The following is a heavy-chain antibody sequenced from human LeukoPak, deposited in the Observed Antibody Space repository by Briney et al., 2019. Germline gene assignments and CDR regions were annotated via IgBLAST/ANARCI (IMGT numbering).Heavy chain of an antibody. Sequence: GGSLRLSCAASGFTFSNYWVHWVRQAPGKGLVWVSRINSDGSSTSYADSVKGRFTISRDNAKNTLYLQMNSLRAEDTAVYYCARVPQWLDAFDIWGQGTMVTVSS. D-gene: IGHD5-24*01. V-gene: IGHV3-74*01. CDR2: INSDGSST. CDR3: ARVPQWLDAFDI. CDR1: GFTFSNYW. J-gene: IGHJ3*02.